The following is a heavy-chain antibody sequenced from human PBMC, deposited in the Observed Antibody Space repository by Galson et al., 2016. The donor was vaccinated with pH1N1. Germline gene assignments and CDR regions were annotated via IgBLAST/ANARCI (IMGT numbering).Heavy chain of an antibody. CDR3: AKDRGYCSSTSCQYYDYYGMDV. CDR2: ISGSGGST. Sequence: SLRLSCAASGFTFSSYAMSWVRQAPGKGLEWVSAISGSGGSTYYADSVKGRFTISRDNSKNTLYLQMNSLRAEDTAVYYCAKDRGYCSSTSCQYYDYYGMDVWGQGTTVTVSS. CDR1: GFTFSSYA. V-gene: IGHV3-23*01. D-gene: IGHD2-2*01. J-gene: IGHJ6*02.